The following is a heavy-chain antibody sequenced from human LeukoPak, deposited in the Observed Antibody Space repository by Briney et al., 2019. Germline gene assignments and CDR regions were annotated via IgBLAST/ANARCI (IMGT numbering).Heavy chain of an antibody. Sequence: GGSLRLSCAAWGFTFNKGWMTWVRQAPGKGVEGVGRIKTQAEGGATDYGGAVKGIFTISRDYSKNMVYLQMDSLKTEDTAVYYCATRQLPNCDCPLDFWGQGTLVTVSS. CDR3: ATRQLPNCDCPLDF. CDR2: IKTQAEGGAT. V-gene: IGHV3-15*01. D-gene: IGHD2-21*02. J-gene: IGHJ4*02. CDR1: GFTFNKGW.